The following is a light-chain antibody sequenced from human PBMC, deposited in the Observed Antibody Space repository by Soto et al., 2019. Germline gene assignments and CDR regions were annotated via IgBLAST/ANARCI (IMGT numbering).Light chain of an antibody. CDR1: QSVSSN. CDR3: QQYSNWPPWT. CDR2: RAS. J-gene: IGKJ1*01. Sequence: ELVLTQSPATRSVSPWERAILSCRASQSVSSNLAWYQQKPGQAPRLLIFRASSRATGVPARFSASGSGTEFTLTIRGLQSEDFAVYYCQQYSNWPPWTFGPGTKVDI. V-gene: IGKV3-15*01.